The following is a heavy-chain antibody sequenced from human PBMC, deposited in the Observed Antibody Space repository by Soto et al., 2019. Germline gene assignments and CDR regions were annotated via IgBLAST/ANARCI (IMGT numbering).Heavy chain of an antibody. V-gene: IGHV3-23*01. CDR3: AKGGFWVHYGMDA. Sequence: EVQLLESGGGLVQPGGSLRLSCAAPGFTFSGCAMSWVRQAPGKGLEWVSSISFSGDITYYADSVKGRFTISRDNSKNTLYMEMNSLRVEDTAVYHCAKGGFWVHYGMDAWGQGTTVTVSS. CDR1: GFTFSGCA. CDR2: ISFSGDIT. J-gene: IGHJ6*02. D-gene: IGHD3-16*01.